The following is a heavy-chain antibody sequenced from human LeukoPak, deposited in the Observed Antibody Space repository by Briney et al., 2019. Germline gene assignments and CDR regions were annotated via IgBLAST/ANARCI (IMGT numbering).Heavy chain of an antibody. V-gene: IGHV3-53*01. CDR1: GFIVNTNY. CDR2: IYADGNT. CDR3: AKDFMGELSLLDY. Sequence: GGSLRLSCAASGFIVNTNYMSWVRQAPGRGLEWVSFIYADGNTYYADSVKGRFTISRDISKNAVFLQMNSLRAEDTAVYYCAKDFMGELSLLDYWGQGTLVTVPS. J-gene: IGHJ4*02. D-gene: IGHD3-16*02.